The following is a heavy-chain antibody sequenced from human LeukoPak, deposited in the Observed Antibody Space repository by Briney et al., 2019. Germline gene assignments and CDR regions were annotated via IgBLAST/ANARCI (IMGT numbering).Heavy chain of an antibody. CDR3: ARGAFYYDSSGYDY. D-gene: IGHD3-22*01. Sequence: PSETLSLTCTVSGGSISSGGYYWSWIRQHPGKGLEWIGYIYYSGSTYYNPSLKSRVTISVDTSKNQFSLKLSSVTAADTAVYYCARGAFYYDSSGYDYWGLGTLVTVSS. CDR1: GGSISSGGYY. J-gene: IGHJ4*02. CDR2: IYYSGST. V-gene: IGHV4-31*03.